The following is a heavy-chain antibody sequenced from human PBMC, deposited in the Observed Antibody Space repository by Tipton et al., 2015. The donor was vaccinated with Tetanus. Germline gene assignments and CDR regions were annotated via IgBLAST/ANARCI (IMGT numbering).Heavy chain of an antibody. D-gene: IGHD1-26*01. CDR1: GSSITSTTHY. V-gene: IGHV4-39*01. Sequence: TLSLTCTVSGSSITSTTHYWGWIRQPPGKGLEWIGSINYGGTTYYKPSLKSRLTISVDTSKSHFSLRLTSVTAADTAMYYCGRHGGSYIAYWCFDLWGRGTLVTVSS. CDR3: GRHGGSYIAYWCFDL. CDR2: INYGGTT. J-gene: IGHJ2*01.